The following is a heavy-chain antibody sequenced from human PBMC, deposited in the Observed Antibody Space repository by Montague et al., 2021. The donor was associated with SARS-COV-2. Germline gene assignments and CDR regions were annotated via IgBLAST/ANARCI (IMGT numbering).Heavy chain of an antibody. CDR2: TYYRSKWYN. J-gene: IGHJ4*02. CDR1: GDSVSSNSAA. CDR3: ARGRVEITMIAVVFTGGIYYYDY. D-gene: IGHD3-22*01. V-gene: IGHV6-1*01. Sequence: CAISGDSVSSNSAAWNWIRQSPSRGLEWLGRTYYRSKWYNDYAVSVKSRITINPDTSKNQFSLKLSSVTAADTAVYYCARGRVEITMIAVVFTGGIYYYDYWGRGTLVTVSS.